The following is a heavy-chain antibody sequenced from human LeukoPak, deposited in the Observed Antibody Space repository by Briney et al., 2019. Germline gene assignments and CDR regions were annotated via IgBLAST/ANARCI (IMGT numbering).Heavy chain of an antibody. D-gene: IGHD3-22*01. Sequence: GGSLRLSCAASGFTFSTHSMNWVRQAPGKGLEWVGRIRSNSDGGTIDYAAPVKGRFTLSRDDSKTTLYLQMNSLQTEDTAVYYCATDFYDSTWGQGTLVTVSS. CDR1: GFTFSTHS. CDR2: IRSNSDGGTI. V-gene: IGHV3-15*07. CDR3: ATDFYDST. J-gene: IGHJ5*02.